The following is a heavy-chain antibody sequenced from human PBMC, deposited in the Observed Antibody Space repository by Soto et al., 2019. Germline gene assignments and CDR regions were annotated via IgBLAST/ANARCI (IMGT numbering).Heavy chain of an antibody. CDR2: VNPIVSMS. Sequence: ASVKVSCKASGDTFNFYSINWVRQAPGLGLEWMGRVNPIVSMSNYAQKLQGRVTMTADTSTSTAYMELRSLRSDDTAIYYCTREGSAPYYYYGMDAWGQGTTVTVSS. V-gene: IGHV1-69*04. CDR1: GDTFNFYS. CDR3: TREGSAPYYYYGMDA. J-gene: IGHJ6*02. D-gene: IGHD3-10*01.